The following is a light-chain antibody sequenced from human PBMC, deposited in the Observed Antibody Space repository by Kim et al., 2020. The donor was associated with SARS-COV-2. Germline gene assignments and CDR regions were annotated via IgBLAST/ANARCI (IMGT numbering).Light chain of an antibody. Sequence: LTNSGTRCLSNIGAAYAVHWYRPLPGTAPPLLLCANIHRPSGVPARLSGSKSGPSASPPIPGLQAEDEADYYFPSYDSILRGSVFGGGPHLTVL. J-gene: IGLJ2*01. CDR3: PSYDSILRGSV. CDR2: ANI. V-gene: IGLV1-40*01. CDR1: LSNIGAAYA.